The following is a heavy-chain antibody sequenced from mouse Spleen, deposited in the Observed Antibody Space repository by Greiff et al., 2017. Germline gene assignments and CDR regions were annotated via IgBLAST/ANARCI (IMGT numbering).Heavy chain of an antibody. V-gene: IGHV5-16*01. CDR1: GFTFSDYY. CDR3: ARELTGTPYYFDY. J-gene: IGHJ2*01. CDR2: INYDGSST. Sequence: EVKLVESEGGLVQPGSSMKLSCTASGFTFSDYYMAWVRQVPEKGLEWVANINYDGSSTYYLDSLKSRFIISRDNAKNILYLQMSSLKSEDTATYYCARELTGTPYYFDYWGQGTTLTVSS. D-gene: IGHD4-1*01.